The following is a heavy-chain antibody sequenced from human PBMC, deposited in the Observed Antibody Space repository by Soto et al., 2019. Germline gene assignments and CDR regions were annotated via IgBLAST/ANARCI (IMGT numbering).Heavy chain of an antibody. CDR2: ISGSGGST. CDR3: AKEYCSSTSCYVAAFDI. Sequence: GGSLRLSCAASGFTFSSYAMSGVRQAPGKGLEWVSAISGSGGSTYYADSVKGRFTISRDNSKNTLYLQMNSLRAEDTAVYYCAKEYCSSTSCYVAAFDIWGQGTMVTVSS. CDR1: GFTFSSYA. J-gene: IGHJ3*02. D-gene: IGHD2-2*01. V-gene: IGHV3-23*01.